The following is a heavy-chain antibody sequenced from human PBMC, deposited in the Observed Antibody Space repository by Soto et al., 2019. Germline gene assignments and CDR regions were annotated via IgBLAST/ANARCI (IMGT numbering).Heavy chain of an antibody. CDR1: GFTFSNYW. CDR2: IKQDGTEK. V-gene: IGHV3-7*01. J-gene: IGHJ4*02. Sequence: EVQLVESGGGLVQPGGSLRLSCAASGFTFSNYWMSWVRQAPGKGLEWVANIKQDGTEKNYVDSVRGRFTISRDNAKNSLDLQMNSLTAEDTAVCYCASVAIWGQGTLVTVSS. D-gene: IGHD5-12*01. CDR3: ASVAI.